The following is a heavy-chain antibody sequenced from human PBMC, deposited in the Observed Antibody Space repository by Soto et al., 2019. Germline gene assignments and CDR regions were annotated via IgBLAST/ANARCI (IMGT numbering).Heavy chain of an antibody. Sequence: GASVKVSCKASGYTFTSYGMHWVRQAPGQRLGWMGWINAGNGKTKYSQKFQGRVTITRDTSASTAYMDLSSLRSEDTAVYYCARDKPDCSGGSCYHFDYWGQGTLVTVSS. J-gene: IGHJ4*02. D-gene: IGHD2-15*01. CDR3: ARDKPDCSGGSCYHFDY. V-gene: IGHV1-3*01. CDR1: GYTFTSYG. CDR2: INAGNGKT.